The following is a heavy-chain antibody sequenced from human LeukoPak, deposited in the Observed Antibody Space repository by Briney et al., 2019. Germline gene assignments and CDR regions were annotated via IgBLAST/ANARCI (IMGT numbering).Heavy chain of an antibody. V-gene: IGHV4-59*01. J-gene: IGHJ6*03. CDR2: NYYWGST. D-gene: IGHD5-18*01. CDR1: VDPISSYY. Sequence: SETLPLTCTVSVDPISSYYWTWIPQPPAKVLEWIGHNYYWGSTNYNPSLKSRVTISVDTYKNQFSLKLSSVNPADTAVYYCAREREWIQLPAMRTYYYMDVWGKGNTVTVSS. CDR3: AREREWIQLPAMRTYYYMDV.